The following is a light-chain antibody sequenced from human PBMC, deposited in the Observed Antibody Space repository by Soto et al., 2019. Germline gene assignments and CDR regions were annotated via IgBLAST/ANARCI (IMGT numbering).Light chain of an antibody. J-gene: IGLJ1*01. CDR3: NSFTTSSTYV. CDR1: NSDVGSYNR. CDR2: DVN. V-gene: IGLV2-18*02. Sequence: QSALTQPPSVSGSPGQSVTISCTGTNSDVGSYNRVSWYHQPPGTAPKLMIYDVNSRPSGVSDRFSGSKSGNTASLTISGLQAEDEGEYYCNSFTTSSTYVFGTGTKLTVL.